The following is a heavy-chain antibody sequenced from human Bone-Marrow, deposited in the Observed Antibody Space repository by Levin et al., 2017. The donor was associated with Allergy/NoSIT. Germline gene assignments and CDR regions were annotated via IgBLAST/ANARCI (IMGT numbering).Heavy chain of an antibody. Sequence: GGSLRLSCAASRFTFDSYEMHWVRQAPGKGLEWVALISYDGYNKYYADSVKGRFTISRDNSKDTLYLQMNSLRPEDTALYYCARNPNYYDSSGNAFDIWGQGTMVTVSS. V-gene: IGHV3-30-3*01. J-gene: IGHJ3*02. CDR1: RFTFDSYE. CDR3: ARNPNYYDSSGNAFDI. CDR2: ISYDGYNK. D-gene: IGHD3-22*01.